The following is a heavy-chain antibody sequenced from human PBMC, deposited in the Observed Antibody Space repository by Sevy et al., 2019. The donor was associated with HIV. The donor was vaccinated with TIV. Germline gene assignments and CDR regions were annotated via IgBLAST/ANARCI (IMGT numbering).Heavy chain of an antibody. D-gene: IGHD1-7*01. V-gene: IGHV3-33*01. J-gene: IGHJ4*02. CDR1: GFTFSSYG. Sequence: GGSLRLSCAASGFTFSSYGMHWVRQAPGKGLEWVAVIWYDGSNKYYADSVKGRFTISRDNSKNTLYLQMNSLRAEDTAVYYCARVGITGTTGIDYWGQGTLDTVSS. CDR3: ARVGITGTTGIDY. CDR2: IWYDGSNK.